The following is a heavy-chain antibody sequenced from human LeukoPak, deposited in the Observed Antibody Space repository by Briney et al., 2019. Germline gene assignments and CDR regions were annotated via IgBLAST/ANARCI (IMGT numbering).Heavy chain of an antibody. V-gene: IGHV4-4*07. CDR2: IYTSGNT. J-gene: IGHJ5*02. D-gene: IGHD6-13*01. CDR1: GGSISGYY. CDR3: ARDGAGTSGWFDP. Sequence: PSETLSLTCTVSGGSISGYYWSWIRQPAGKGLEWIGRIYTSGNTNYNPSLRSRVTMSLDTSKSQLSLKLSSVTAADTAVYYCARDGAGTSGWFDPWGPGNLVTV.